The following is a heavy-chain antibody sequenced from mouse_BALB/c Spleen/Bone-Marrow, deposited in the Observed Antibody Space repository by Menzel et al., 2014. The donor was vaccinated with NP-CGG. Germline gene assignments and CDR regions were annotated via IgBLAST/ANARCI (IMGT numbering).Heavy chain of an antibody. V-gene: IGHV1-7*01. Sequence: VQLQESGAELAKPGASVTMSCKASGYTFTSYWMHWVKQRPGQALEWIGYINPSTGYTEFNQKFKDKATLTADKSSSTAYMHLSSLTSEDSAVYYGARGATVVARYFDSWGQGTTLTVSS. D-gene: IGHD1-1*01. CDR2: INPSTGYT. CDR1: GYTFTSYW. CDR3: ARGATVVARYFDS. J-gene: IGHJ2*01.